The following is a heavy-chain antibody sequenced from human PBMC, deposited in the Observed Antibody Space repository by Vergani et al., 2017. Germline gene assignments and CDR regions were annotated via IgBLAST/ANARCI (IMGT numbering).Heavy chain of an antibody. D-gene: IGHD3-10*01. Sequence: EVQLVESGGGLVQPGGSLRLSCAASGFTVSSNYMSWVRQAPGKGLEWVSVIYSGGSTYYADSVKGRFTISRHNSKNTLYLQMNSLRAEDTAVYYCARDRTTYYYGSGSFSPSGMDVWGQGTRSPSP. CDR3: ARDRTTYYYGSGSFSPSGMDV. CDR2: IYSGGST. J-gene: IGHJ6*02. CDR1: GFTVSSNY. V-gene: IGHV3-53*04.